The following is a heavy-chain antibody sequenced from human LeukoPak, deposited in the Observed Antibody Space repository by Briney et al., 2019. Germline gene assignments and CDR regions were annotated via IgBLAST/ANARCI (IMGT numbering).Heavy chain of an antibody. Sequence: GGSLRLSCAASAFTFSNYAMSWVRQAPGKGLEWVSAVSSTGGSSYYADSMKGRFTISRDNSKSTLFLQMDSLRAEDTAVYYCARACSGGGCYLAAFDIWGQGTMVTVSS. D-gene: IGHD2-15*01. CDR3: ARACSGGGCYLAAFDI. CDR2: VSSTGGSS. V-gene: IGHV3-23*01. J-gene: IGHJ3*02. CDR1: AFTFSNYA.